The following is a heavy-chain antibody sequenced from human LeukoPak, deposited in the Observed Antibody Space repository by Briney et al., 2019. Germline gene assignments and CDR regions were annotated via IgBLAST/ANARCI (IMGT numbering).Heavy chain of an antibody. CDR2: IYYSGST. D-gene: IGHD3-16*02. CDR3: ARGLQSRLGELSFGYFFDN. V-gene: IGHV4-59*12. J-gene: IGHJ4*02. CDR1: GGSFSGYY. Sequence: SETLSLTCAVYGGSFSGYYWSWIRQPPGKGLEWIGYIYYSGSTNYNPSLRSRVTISVDTSKNQFSLKLSSVTAADTAVYYWARGLQSRLGELSFGYFFDNWGQRTLVTVSS.